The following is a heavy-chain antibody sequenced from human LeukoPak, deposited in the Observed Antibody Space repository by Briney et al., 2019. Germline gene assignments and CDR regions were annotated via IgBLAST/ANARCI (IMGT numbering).Heavy chain of an antibody. CDR1: GGSISSSNYY. Sequence: SETLSLICTVSGGSISSSNYYWGWIRQPPGKGLERIGSIYYSGTTYYNPSLKSRVTISVDTSKNQFSLKLSSVTAADTGVYYCARDQFGGTTFYYYMDVWGKGTTVTVSS. D-gene: IGHD1-7*01. V-gene: IGHV4-39*07. CDR2: IYYSGTT. CDR3: ARDQFGGTTFYYYMDV. J-gene: IGHJ6*03.